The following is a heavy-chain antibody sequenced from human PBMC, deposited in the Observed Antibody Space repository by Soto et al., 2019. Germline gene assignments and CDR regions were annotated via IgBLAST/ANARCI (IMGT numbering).Heavy chain of an antibody. J-gene: IGHJ4*02. D-gene: IGHD1-7*01. V-gene: IGHV1-18*04. CDR1: GYPFGTYA. Sequence: ASVKVSCKASGYPFGTYAITWVRQAPGQGLEWVGWISTNSGNTYYAQNFQGRVTLTTDTSTTTAYMEFRSLTSDDTGIYYCARTYNWNSEGFDHWGQGTLVTVPQ. CDR2: ISTNSGNT. CDR3: ARTYNWNSEGFDH.